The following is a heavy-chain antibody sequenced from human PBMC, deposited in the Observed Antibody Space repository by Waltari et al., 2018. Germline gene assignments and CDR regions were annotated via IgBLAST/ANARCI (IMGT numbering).Heavy chain of an antibody. J-gene: IGHJ4*02. Sequence: EVQLLESGGGLVQPGGSLRLSCAASGFTFSSYAMSWFRQAPGKGLEGVSAISGSGGSTYYADSVKGRFTISRDNSKNTLYLQMNSLRAEDTAVYYCAKGSYDYVWGSFSPIAPEYWGQGTLVTVSS. CDR3: AKGSYDYVWGSFSPIAPEY. D-gene: IGHD3-16*01. V-gene: IGHV3-23*01. CDR1: GFTFSSYA. CDR2: ISGSGGST.